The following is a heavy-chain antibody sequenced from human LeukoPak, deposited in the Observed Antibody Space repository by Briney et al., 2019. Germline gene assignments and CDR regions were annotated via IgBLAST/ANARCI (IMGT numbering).Heavy chain of an antibody. J-gene: IGHJ4*02. D-gene: IGHD3-9*01. CDR3: AKAYYDILTGYYKEFDY. V-gene: IGHV3-30*04. CDR1: GFIFSSYP. CDR2: MSRDGTDQ. Sequence: GGSLRLSCAASGFIFSSYPIHWVRQAPGKGLEWVAIMSRDGTDQRYADSVKGRFTISRDNSKNTLYLQMNSLRAEDTAVYYCAKAYYDILTGYYKEFDYWGQGTLVTVSS.